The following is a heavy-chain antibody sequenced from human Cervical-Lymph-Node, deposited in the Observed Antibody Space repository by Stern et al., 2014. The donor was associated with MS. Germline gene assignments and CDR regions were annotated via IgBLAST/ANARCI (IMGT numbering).Heavy chain of an antibody. V-gene: IGHV3-23*01. J-gene: IGHJ4*02. Sequence: EVQLLESGGGSVQPGGSLRLSCAASGFTFSNYAMNWVRQAPGRGLEWVSGITASGASRYYIDSVEGRFTISRDTSGNTLYLQMHRLRPEDTAIYFCAKGRQQWLDCIDNWGQGTPVTVSS. D-gene: IGHD6-19*01. CDR1: GFTFSNYA. CDR3: AKGRQQWLDCIDN. CDR2: ITASGASR.